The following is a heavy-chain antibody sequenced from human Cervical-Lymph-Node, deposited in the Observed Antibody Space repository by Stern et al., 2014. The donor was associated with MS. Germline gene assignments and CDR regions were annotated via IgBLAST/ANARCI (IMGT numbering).Heavy chain of an antibody. CDR1: GVSPSPSGTC. V-gene: IGHV2-70*01. J-gene: IGHJ3*02. Sequence: QVTLKESGPALVKPTQTLTLTCTFSGVSPSPSGTCINWIRQTPGKALEWLALLDWDGDKYYSASLRTRLTISTDTPVNEVVLTMTNMEPEDSGTYYCARPMGRTSCYGAFEIWGQGTKVTVSS. CDR2: LDWDGDK. CDR3: ARPMGRTSCYGAFEI. D-gene: IGHD2-2*01.